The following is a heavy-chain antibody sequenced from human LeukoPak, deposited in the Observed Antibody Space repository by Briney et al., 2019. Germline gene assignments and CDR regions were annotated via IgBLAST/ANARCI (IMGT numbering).Heavy chain of an antibody. V-gene: IGHV3-48*04. Sequence: PGGSLSLSCAASGFTFSSYSMNWVRQAPGKGLEWVSYISSSSSTIYYADSVKGRFTISRDNAKNSLYLQMNSLRAEDTALYYCARVGSTYYMDVWGKGTTVIVSS. CDR3: ARVGSTYYMDV. D-gene: IGHD2-2*03. CDR1: GFTFSSYS. CDR2: ISSSSSTI. J-gene: IGHJ6*03.